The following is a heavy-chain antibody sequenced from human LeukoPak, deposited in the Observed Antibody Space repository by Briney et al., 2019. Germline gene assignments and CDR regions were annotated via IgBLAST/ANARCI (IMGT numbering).Heavy chain of an antibody. CDR3: VRTLFDSGGYFYDY. D-gene: IGHD3-22*01. CDR2: IDTGGATT. V-gene: IGHV3-64D*09. Sequence: GGSLRLSCSASGFTFSSYPMHWVRQAPGKGLEYVSAIDTGGATTYYADSVKGRFTISRDNARITLYLQMSSLRVEDTAVYYCVRTLFDSGGYFYDYWGQGTLVTVSS. CDR1: GFTFSSYP. J-gene: IGHJ4*02.